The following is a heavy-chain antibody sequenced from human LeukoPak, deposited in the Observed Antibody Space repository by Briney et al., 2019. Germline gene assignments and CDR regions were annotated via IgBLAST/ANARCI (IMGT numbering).Heavy chain of an antibody. V-gene: IGHV3-21*01. CDR3: ARQIQGIDAFDI. D-gene: IGHD5-18*01. J-gene: IGHJ3*02. CDR1: GFTFSNYN. CDR2: ISTSSSYI. Sequence: GGSLRLSCAASGFTFSNYNMNWVRQAPGKGLEWVSSISTSSSYIYYADSVKGRFTISRDNAKNSLYLQMNSLRAEDTAVYYCARQIQGIDAFDIWGQGTMVTVSS.